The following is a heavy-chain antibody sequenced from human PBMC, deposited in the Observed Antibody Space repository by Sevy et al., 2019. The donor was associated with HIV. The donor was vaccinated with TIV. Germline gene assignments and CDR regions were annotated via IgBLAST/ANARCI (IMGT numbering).Heavy chain of an antibody. CDR1: GFTFSKHS. CDR3: AREGCSKPHDY. V-gene: IGHV3-23*01. J-gene: IGHJ4*02. D-gene: IGHD2-2*01. Sequence: GGSLRLPCVASGFTFSKHSMSWVRQTPGKGLEWVSTLSFACGRINYADSVKGRFTMSRDDSRNTFYLQMDSLRAEDTAIYYCAREGCSKPHDYWGQGTLVTVSS. CDR2: LSFACGRI.